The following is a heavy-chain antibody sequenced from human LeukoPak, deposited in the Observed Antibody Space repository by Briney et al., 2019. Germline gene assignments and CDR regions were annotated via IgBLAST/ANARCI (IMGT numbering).Heavy chain of an antibody. D-gene: IGHD5-18*01. CDR1: GDSVSSNSAA. CDR2: TYYRSKWYN. Sequence: PSQTLSLTCAISGDSVSSNSAAWNWIRQSPSRGLEWLGRTYYRSKWYNDYAVSVKSRITINPDTSKNQFSLQLNSVTPEDTAVYYCAREHTYGYSYGPDYYYYYYMDVWGKGTTVTVSS. V-gene: IGHV6-1*01. J-gene: IGHJ6*03. CDR3: AREHTYGYSYGPDYYYYYYMDV.